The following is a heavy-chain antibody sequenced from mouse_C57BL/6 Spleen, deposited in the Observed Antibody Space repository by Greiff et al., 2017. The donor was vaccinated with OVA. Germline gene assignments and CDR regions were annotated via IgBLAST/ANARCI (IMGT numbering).Heavy chain of an antibody. CDR2: IFPGSGSP. CDR3: ARVRYDGYFYYCDY. D-gene: IGHD2-3*01. V-gene: IGHV1-55*01. CDR1: GYTFTSYW. Sequence: QVQLQQPGAGLVKPGASVKMSCKASGYTFTSYWLTWVRQRPGQGLEWIGDIFPGSGSPNYNENFKSKATLSVDTSTSTDYMQRSSLTSEDSAVYYCARVRYDGYFYYCDYWGQGTTLTVSS. J-gene: IGHJ2*01.